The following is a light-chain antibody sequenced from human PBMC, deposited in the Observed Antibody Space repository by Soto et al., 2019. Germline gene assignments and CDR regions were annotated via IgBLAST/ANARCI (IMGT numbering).Light chain of an antibody. CDR2: GAS. Sequence: EIVLTQSPGTLSVSPGERATLSCRASQRLSSNYLAWFQQKPGQAPRLLIYGASSRATGIPDRFSGSGSGTDFTLTIPRLEPEDFAVYYCLQYGSSVWTFGQGTKVDIK. V-gene: IGKV3-20*01. J-gene: IGKJ1*01. CDR3: LQYGSSVWT. CDR1: QRLSSNY.